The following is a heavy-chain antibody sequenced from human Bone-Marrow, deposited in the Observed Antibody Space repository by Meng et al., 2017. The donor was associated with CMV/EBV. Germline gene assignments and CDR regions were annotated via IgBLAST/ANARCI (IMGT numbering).Heavy chain of an antibody. CDR3: AKARWQFYSDSSDYYYFHHT. D-gene: IGHD3-22*01. V-gene: IGHV1-69*05. CDR2: IIPVLSTE. Sequence: SVKVSCKAPGATFNNYAFSWVRQAPGQGLEWMGGIIPVLSTEKYAQKFQGRVTLTTDESTTTAYMELSGLRSDDTAVYYCAKARWQFYSDSSDYYYFHHTWGQGTLVTVSS. CDR1: GATFNNYA. J-gene: IGHJ5*02.